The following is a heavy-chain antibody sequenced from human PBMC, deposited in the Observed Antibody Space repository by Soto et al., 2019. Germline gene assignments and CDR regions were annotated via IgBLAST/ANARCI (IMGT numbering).Heavy chain of an antibody. D-gene: IGHD1-26*01. J-gene: IGHJ5*02. CDR2: IYYSGST. Sequence: PSETLSLTCTVSGGSISSYYWSWIRQPPGKGLEWIGYIYYSGSTNYNPSLKSRVTISVDTSKNQFSLKVNSMTAADTAIYYCATEGGIVDANWFGPWGQGTLVTVSS. CDR1: GGSISSYY. CDR3: ATEGGIVDANWFGP. V-gene: IGHV4-59*12.